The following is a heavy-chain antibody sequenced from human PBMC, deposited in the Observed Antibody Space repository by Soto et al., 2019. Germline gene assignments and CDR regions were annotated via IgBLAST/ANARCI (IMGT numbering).Heavy chain of an antibody. CDR2: MNEDGGTT. J-gene: IGHJ6*02. V-gene: IGHV3-74*02. Sequence: EVQLVESGGGLVRPGGSLRLSCAASGFTFSSYWMHWVRQAPGKGLVWVSRMNEDGGTTDYADSVKGRFTIYRDNAKNTLYLQMNSLRVEDTAVYSCASDLSGRADVWGQGTTVTVSS. CDR1: GFTFSSYW. D-gene: IGHD3-10*01. CDR3: ASDLSGRADV.